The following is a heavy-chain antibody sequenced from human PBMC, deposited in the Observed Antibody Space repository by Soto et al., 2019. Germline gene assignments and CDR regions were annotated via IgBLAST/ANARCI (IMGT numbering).Heavy chain of an antibody. CDR2: ISWNSGSI. CDR3: ARDLFLQGYYGSGNYYALDY. V-gene: IGHV3-9*01. Sequence: EVQLVESGGGLVQPGRSLRLSCAASGFTFDDYAMHWVRQAPGKGLEWVSGISWNSGSIGYADSVKGRFTISRDNAKNSLYLQMNSLRAEDTALYYCARDLFLQGYYGSGNYYALDYWGQGTLVPVSS. D-gene: IGHD3-10*01. J-gene: IGHJ4*02. CDR1: GFTFDDYA.